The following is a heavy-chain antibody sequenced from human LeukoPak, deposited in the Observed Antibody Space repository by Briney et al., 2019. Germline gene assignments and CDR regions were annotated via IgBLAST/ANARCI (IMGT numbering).Heavy chain of an antibody. D-gene: IGHD3-9*01. CDR3: AMTDDILISSSY. CDR1: GFSVSAIY. V-gene: IGHV3-53*01. CDR2: IYSGGTS. J-gene: IGHJ4*02. Sequence: PGGSLRLSCTVSGFSVSAIYLSWVRQVPGKGLEWVSGIYSGGTSFHAGSLEGGFTVFREFSKNIPALQMNSLRAEDTGVYYCAMTDDILISSSYWGQRTSVTASS.